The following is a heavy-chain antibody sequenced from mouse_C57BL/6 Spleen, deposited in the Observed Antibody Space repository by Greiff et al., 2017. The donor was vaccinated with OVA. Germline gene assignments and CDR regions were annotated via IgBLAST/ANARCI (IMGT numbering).Heavy chain of an antibody. CDR1: GYTFTDYY. V-gene: IGHV1-19*01. CDR3: AFDGYSDWYFDV. D-gene: IGHD2-3*01. Sequence: EVQLQQGGLVLVNPGSSVKMSCKASGYTFTDYYMNWVKQSHGKSLEWIGVINPYNGGTSYNQKFKGKATLTVDKSSSTAYMELNSLTSEDSAVYYCAFDGYSDWYFDVWGTGTTVTVSS. CDR2: INPYNGGT. J-gene: IGHJ1*03.